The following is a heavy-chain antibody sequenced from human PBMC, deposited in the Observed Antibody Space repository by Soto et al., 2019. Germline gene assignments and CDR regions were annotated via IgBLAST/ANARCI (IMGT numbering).Heavy chain of an antibody. V-gene: IGHV1-18*01. CDR3: ARDTMVTSNWFDP. CDR1: GYTFTSYG. CDR2: VSAHNGDT. Sequence: VQLVQSGAEVKKPGASVKVSCKASGYTFTSYGISWVRQAPGQGLEWMGWVSAHNGDTNYAQKLQGRVTMTTDTSTSTAYMELRSLTSDDTAVYYCARDTMVTSNWFDPWGQGTLVTVSS. D-gene: IGHD4-17*01. J-gene: IGHJ5*02.